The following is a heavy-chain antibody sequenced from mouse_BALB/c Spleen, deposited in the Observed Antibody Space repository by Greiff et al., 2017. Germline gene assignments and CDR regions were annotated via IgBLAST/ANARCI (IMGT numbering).Heavy chain of an antibody. CDR3: ARGDDYDRVYFDY. CDR2: IDPANGNT. CDR1: GFNIKDTY. J-gene: IGHJ2*01. Sequence: VQLQQSGAELVKPGASVKLSCTASGFNIKDTYMHWVKQRPEQGLEWIGRIDPANGNTKYDPKFQGQATITADTSSNTAYLQISSLTSEDTAVDYCARGDDYDRVYFDYWGQGTTRTVSS. D-gene: IGHD2-4*01. V-gene: IGHV14-3*02.